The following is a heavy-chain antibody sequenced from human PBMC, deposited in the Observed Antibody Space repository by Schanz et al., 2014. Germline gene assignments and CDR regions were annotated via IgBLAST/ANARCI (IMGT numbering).Heavy chain of an antibody. CDR2: VSRSTPDI. V-gene: IGHV3-48*04. CDR1: GFTFSSYS. J-gene: IGHJ4*02. CDR3: ARPPHDSSGYYPFDY. D-gene: IGHD3-22*01. Sequence: EVQLVESGGDLVQPGGSLRLSCTASGFTFSSYSMNWVRQAPGKGLEWVSYVSRSTPDIYYADSVKGRFTISRDNAKNSLYLQMNSLRAEDTAVYYCARPPHDSSGYYPFDYWGQGTLVTVSS.